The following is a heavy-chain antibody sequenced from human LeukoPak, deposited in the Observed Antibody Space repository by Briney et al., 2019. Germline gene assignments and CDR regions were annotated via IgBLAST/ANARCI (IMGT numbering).Heavy chain of an antibody. V-gene: IGHV1-2*06. CDR3: ARGSGYGDSPGLN. CDR2: INPNSGGS. J-gene: IGHJ4*02. CDR1: GYTFTDYY. Sequence: VASVKVSCKASGYTFTDYYMHWVRQAPGQGLEWMGRINPNSGGSNYAQEFQGRVTMTRDTSISTAYMELNRLRSDDTAVYYCARGSGYGDSPGLNWGQGTLVTVSS. D-gene: IGHD4-17*01.